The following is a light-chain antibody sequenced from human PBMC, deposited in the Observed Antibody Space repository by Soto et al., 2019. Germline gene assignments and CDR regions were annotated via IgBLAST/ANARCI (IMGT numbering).Light chain of an antibody. CDR1: QSVSSTY. CDR2: DAS. CDR3: QQYGSSVT. J-gene: IGKJ4*01. V-gene: IGKV3-20*01. Sequence: EIVLTQSPGTLSLSPGKRATLSCRASQSVSSTYLAWYQQIPRQAPRLPIYDASRRATAIPDRFSGRGSGTDFTLTISRLEPEDFAVYYCQQYGSSVTFGGGTKVEIK.